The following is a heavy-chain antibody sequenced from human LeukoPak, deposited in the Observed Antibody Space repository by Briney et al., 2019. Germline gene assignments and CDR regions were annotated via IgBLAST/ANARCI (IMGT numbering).Heavy chain of an antibody. CDR2: ISTKGSTT. Sequence: GGSLRLSCSASGFTFSSDAAHWVRQAPGKGLEYVAAISTKGSTTYYADSVKGRFTISRDNSKNTLYLQMSSLRAEDTAVYYCARGLRYSYGRYYYYGMDVWGQGTTVTVSS. J-gene: IGHJ6*02. CDR1: GFTFSSDA. D-gene: IGHD5-18*01. V-gene: IGHV3-64D*06. CDR3: ARGLRYSYGRYYYYGMDV.